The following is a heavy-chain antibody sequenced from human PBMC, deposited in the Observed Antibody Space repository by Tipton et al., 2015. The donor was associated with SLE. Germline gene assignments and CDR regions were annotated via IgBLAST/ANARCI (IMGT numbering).Heavy chain of an antibody. J-gene: IGHJ4*02. CDR2: IYYSGST. CDR1: GGSFSGYY. CDR3: ARDSVGYFDY. D-gene: IGHD3-16*01. V-gene: IGHV4-59*01. Sequence: TLSLTCAVYGGSFSGYYWSWIRQPPGKGLEWIGYIYYSGSTNYNPSLKSRVTISVDTSKNQFSLKLSSVTAADTAVYYCARDSVGYFDYWGQGTLVTVSS.